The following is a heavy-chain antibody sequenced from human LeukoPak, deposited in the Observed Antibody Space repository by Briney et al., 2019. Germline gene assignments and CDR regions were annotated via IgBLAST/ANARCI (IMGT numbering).Heavy chain of an antibody. CDR2: IYSGGST. Sequence: GGSLRLSCAASGSTVSSNYMSWVRQAPGQGLQWFSVIYSGGSTYDADSVKGRFTISRDNSKNTLYLQMNSLRAEDTAVYYCARVSRDGYNPYFDYWGQGTLVTVSS. J-gene: IGHJ4*02. D-gene: IGHD5-24*01. CDR3: ARVSRDGYNPYFDY. V-gene: IGHV3-66*02. CDR1: GSTVSSNY.